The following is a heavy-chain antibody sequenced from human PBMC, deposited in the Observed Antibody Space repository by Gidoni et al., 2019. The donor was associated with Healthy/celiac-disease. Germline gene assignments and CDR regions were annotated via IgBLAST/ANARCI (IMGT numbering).Heavy chain of an antibody. CDR3: ATLTNRVLRYFVWLERPRYYGMDV. CDR1: GYTLTELA. CDR2: FDPEDGET. V-gene: IGHV1-24*01. D-gene: IGHD3-9*01. Sequence: QVQLVQAGAEGKKPGASGKVSCKVSGYTLTELAMHWVRQAPGKGLEWEGGFDPEDGETISAQKCQGRVTMTEDTSTDTAYMELSSLRSEDTAVYSGATLTNRVLRYFVWLERPRYYGMDVLGQGTTVTVSS. J-gene: IGHJ6*02.